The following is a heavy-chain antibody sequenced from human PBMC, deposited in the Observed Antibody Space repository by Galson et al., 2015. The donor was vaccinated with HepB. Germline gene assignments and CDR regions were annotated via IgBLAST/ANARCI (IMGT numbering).Heavy chain of an antibody. V-gene: IGHV3-7*01. J-gene: IGHJ4*02. CDR2: IQKDGDEK. Sequence: SLRLSCAASGFSFSSPWMSWVRQAPGKGLEWVATIQKDGDEKYYVDSVKGRFTISRDNAKNSLYLQMNSLRAEDTAVYYCARFQRLSFDYWGQGTLVTVSS. D-gene: IGHD2-21*01. CDR3: ARFQRLSFDY. CDR1: GFSFSSPW.